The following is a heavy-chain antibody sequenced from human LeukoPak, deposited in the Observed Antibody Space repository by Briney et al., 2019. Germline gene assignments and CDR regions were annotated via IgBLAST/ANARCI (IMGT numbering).Heavy chain of an antibody. Sequence: SETLSLTCSVSGGSISSDYWSWIRQPPGKGLEWIGSIYYSGSTYYNPSLKSRVTISVDTSKNQFSLKLSSVTAADTAVYYCASSDNILTGYYPRGKSFQHWGQGTLVTVSS. J-gene: IGHJ1*01. CDR1: GGSISSDY. CDR2: IYYSGST. D-gene: IGHD3-9*01. V-gene: IGHV4-59*12. CDR3: ASSDNILTGYYPRGKSFQH.